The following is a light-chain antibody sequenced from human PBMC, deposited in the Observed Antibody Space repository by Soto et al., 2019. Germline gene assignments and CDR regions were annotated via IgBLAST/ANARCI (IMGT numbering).Light chain of an antibody. CDR1: QSVSSSY. CDR2: GAS. V-gene: IGKV3-20*01. J-gene: IGKJ5*01. CDR3: QQYGSSPIT. Sequence: EIVLTQSPATLSLSPGERATLSCRASQSVSSSYLAWYQQKPGQAPRLLIYGASSRATGIPDRCSGSGSGTDFTLTISRLEPEDFAVYYCQQYGSSPITFGHGTRLEIK.